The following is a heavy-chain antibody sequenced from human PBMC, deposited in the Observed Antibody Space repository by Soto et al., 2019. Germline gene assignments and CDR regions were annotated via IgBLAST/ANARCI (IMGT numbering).Heavy chain of an antibody. Sequence: QVQLVQSGAELKKPGASVKVSCKASGYTFTGYGISWVRQAPGQGLEWMAWISAYNGNTKYAQKFQGRVTMTTDTXXSTAYMELRSLRSDDTAVYYCARYCGGDCSKSFDYWGQGTLVTVSS. V-gene: IGHV1-18*01. D-gene: IGHD2-21*02. CDR2: ISAYNGNT. J-gene: IGHJ4*02. CDR1: GYTFTGYG. CDR3: ARYCGGDCSKSFDY.